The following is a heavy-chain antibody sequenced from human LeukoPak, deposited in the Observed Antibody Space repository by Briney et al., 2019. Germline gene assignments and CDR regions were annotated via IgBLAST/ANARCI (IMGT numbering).Heavy chain of an antibody. Sequence: ASVKVSCKVSGYTLTELSMHWVRQAPGKGLEWMGGFDPEDGETIYAQKFQGRVTMTEDTSTDTAYMELSSLRSEDTAVYYCATDPWDYDSSGYEFDYWGQGTWSPSPQ. V-gene: IGHV1-24*01. CDR1: GYTLTELS. J-gene: IGHJ4*02. D-gene: IGHD3-22*01. CDR3: ATDPWDYDSSGYEFDY. CDR2: FDPEDGET.